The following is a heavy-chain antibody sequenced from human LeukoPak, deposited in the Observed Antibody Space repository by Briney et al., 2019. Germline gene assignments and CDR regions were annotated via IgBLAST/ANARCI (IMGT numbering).Heavy chain of an antibody. CDR1: GYSFTSYW. CDR2: IYPGDSDT. D-gene: IGHD1-26*01. Sequence: GESLKISCKGSGYSFTSYWIGWVRLMPGKGLEWMGIIYPGDSDTRYSPSFPGQVTISADKSISTAYLQWSSLKASDTAIYYCARLTHSGSYYYYYYMDVWGKGTTVTVSS. J-gene: IGHJ6*03. CDR3: ARLTHSGSYYYYYYMDV. V-gene: IGHV5-51*01.